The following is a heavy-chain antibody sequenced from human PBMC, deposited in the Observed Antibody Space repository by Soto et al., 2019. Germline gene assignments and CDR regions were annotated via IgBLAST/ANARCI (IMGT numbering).Heavy chain of an antibody. CDR3: ASPRRITIFGAYHYGMDV. J-gene: IGHJ6*02. CDR2: INHSGST. D-gene: IGHD3-3*01. V-gene: IGHV4-34*01. Sequence: SETLSLTCAVYGGSFSGYYWSWIRQPPGKGLEWIGEINHSGSTNYNPSLKSRVTISVDTSKNQFSPKLSSVTAADTAVYYCASPRRITIFGAYHYGMDVWGQGTTVTVSS. CDR1: GGSFSGYY.